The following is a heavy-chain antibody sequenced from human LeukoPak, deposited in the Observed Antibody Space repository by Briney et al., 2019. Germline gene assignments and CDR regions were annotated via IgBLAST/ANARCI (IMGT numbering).Heavy chain of an antibody. D-gene: IGHD6-13*01. J-gene: IGHJ4*02. CDR3: ARAPSERALGSLFDY. CDR1: GYTFTSYG. V-gene: IGHV1-18*01. CDR2: ISAYNGNT. Sequence: ASVKVSCKASGYTFTSYGISWVRQAPGQGLEWMGWISAYNGNTNYAQKLQGRVTMTTDTSTSTAYMELRSLRSDDTAVYYCARAPSERALGSLFDYWGQGTLVTVSS.